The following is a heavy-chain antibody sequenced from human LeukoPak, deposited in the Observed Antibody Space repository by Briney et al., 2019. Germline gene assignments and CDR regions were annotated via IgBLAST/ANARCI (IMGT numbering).Heavy chain of an antibody. CDR2: INHSGST. J-gene: IGHJ6*03. Sequence: KASETLSLTCAVYGGSFSGYYWNWIRQPPGKGLEWIGGINHSGSTNYNPSLKSRVTLSVDTSKNQFSLNLSSVTAADTAVYFCARGGYGSGWDYMDVWGKGTTVTVSS. CDR3: ARGGYGSGWDYMDV. D-gene: IGHD3-10*01. CDR1: GGSFSGYY. V-gene: IGHV4-34*01.